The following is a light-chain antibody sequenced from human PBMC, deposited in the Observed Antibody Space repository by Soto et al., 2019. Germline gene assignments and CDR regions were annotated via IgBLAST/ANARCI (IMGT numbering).Light chain of an antibody. CDR1: QTISSW. CDR3: QHYNSYSEA. V-gene: IGKV1-5*03. J-gene: IGKJ1*01. Sequence: DIQMTQSPSTLSGSVGDRVTITCRASQTISSWVAWYQQKPGKAPKLLIYKASTLKSGVPSRFSGSGSGTEFTLTISSLQPDDFSADYCQHYNSYSEAFGQGTKVELK. CDR2: KAS.